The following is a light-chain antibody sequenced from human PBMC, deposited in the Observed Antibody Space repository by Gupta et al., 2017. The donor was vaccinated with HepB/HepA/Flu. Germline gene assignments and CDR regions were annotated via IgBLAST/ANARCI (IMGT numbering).Light chain of an antibody. CDR2: GAS. V-gene: IGKV3-20*01. Sequence: VLSLSPGTLSLSPGEGATISCRATQSVSSSYLAWYHQRPGQAPRLLIYGASSRATGISDRFSGSGSGTDFTLTISRLEPDDSAMYYCQQYGSSPWTFGQGTKVEIK. J-gene: IGKJ1*01. CDR1: QSVSSSY. CDR3: QQYGSSPWT.